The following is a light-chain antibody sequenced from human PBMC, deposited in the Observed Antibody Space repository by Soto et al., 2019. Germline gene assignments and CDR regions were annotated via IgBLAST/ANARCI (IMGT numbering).Light chain of an antibody. Sequence: EIELKPSPSPLSSSPPDRAALSCRARQSISSNLAWYQQKPGQAPRLLMFRTSSRATGFPARFSGSGSGTEFTLTISSLQSEDFAVYYCQQYNNWPSWTFGQGTKVDI. V-gene: IGKV3-15*01. CDR1: QSISSN. J-gene: IGKJ1*01. CDR2: RTS. CDR3: QQYNNWPSWT.